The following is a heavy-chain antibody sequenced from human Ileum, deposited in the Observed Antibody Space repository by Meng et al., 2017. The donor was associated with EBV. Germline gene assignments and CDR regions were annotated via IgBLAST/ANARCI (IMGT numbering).Heavy chain of an antibody. D-gene: IGHD4-17*01. CDR3: ARGHDYGDYASDY. J-gene: IGHJ4*02. V-gene: IGHV4-34*01. CDR2: INHSGST. CDR1: GGYFSGYY. Sequence: VEVQEGGPGLLKPSCTLSLNSAGDGGYFSGYYWSWIRQPPGKGLEWIGEINHSGSTNYNPSLKSRVTISVDTSKNQFSLKLSSVTAADTAVYYCARGHDYGDYASDYWGQGTLVTVSS.